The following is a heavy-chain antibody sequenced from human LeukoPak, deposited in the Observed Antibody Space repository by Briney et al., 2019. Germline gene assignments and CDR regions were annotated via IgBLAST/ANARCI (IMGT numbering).Heavy chain of an antibody. Sequence: ASVKVSCKASGYTFTSYYMHWVRQAPGQGLEWMGIINPSGGSTSYAQKFQGRVTMTRDMSTSTDYMELSSLRSEDTAVYYCARRANKGSGWSDAFDIWGQGTMVTVSS. CDR1: GYTFTSYY. J-gene: IGHJ3*02. D-gene: IGHD6-19*01. CDR3: ARRANKGSGWSDAFDI. V-gene: IGHV1-46*01. CDR2: INPSGGST.